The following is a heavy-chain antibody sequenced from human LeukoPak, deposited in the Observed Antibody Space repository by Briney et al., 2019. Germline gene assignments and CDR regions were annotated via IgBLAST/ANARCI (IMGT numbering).Heavy chain of an antibody. CDR3: ARHGSTMIVGANWFDP. Sequence: SETLSFTCTVSGGSISSYYWSWIRQPPGKGLEWIGYIYYSGSTNYNPSLKSRVTISVDTSKNQFSLKLSSVTAADTAVYYCARHGSTMIVGANWFDPWGQGTLVTVSS. CDR2: IYYSGST. CDR1: GGSISSYY. V-gene: IGHV4-59*08. D-gene: IGHD3-22*01. J-gene: IGHJ5*02.